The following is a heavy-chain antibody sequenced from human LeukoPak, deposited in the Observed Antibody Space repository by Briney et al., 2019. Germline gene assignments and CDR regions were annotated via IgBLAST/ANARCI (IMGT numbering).Heavy chain of an antibody. V-gene: IGHV3-53*01. CDR3: ARDIAYDSSGYYSPHFDS. J-gene: IGHJ4*02. CDR1: GFTVSINY. CDR2: IYSGGST. Sequence: GGSLRLSCAASGFTVSINYMSWVRQAPGKGLEWVSVIYSGGSTYYADSVKGRFTISRDNSKNTLYLQMNSLRAEDTAVYYCARDIAYDSSGYYSPHFDSWGQGTLVTVSS. D-gene: IGHD3-22*01.